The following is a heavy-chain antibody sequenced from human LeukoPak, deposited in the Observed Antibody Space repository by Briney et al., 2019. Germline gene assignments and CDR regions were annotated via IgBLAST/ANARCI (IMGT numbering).Heavy chain of an antibody. D-gene: IGHD6-13*01. Sequence: ASVKVSCKASGYTFTSYGISWVRQAPGQGLEWMGWINPNSGGTNYAQKFQGRVTMTRDTSISTAYMELSRLRSDDTAVYYCASTNWVGPIAGDAFDIWGQGAMVTVSS. V-gene: IGHV1-2*02. CDR2: INPNSGGT. CDR3: ASTNWVGPIAGDAFDI. J-gene: IGHJ3*02. CDR1: GYTFTSYG.